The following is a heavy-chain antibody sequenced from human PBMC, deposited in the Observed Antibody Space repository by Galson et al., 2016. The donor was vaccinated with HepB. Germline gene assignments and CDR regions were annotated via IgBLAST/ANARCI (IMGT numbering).Heavy chain of an antibody. V-gene: IGHV2-70*04. J-gene: IGHJ4*02. CDR2: IDWDDDK. D-gene: IGHD3-3*01. CDR3: ARMSGSALTYYFDY. Sequence: KALEWLARIDWDDDKFYSASLRTRLTVSKDTSKNQVVLTMTNMDPVDTATYFCARMSGSALTYYFDYWGQGTLVTVSS.